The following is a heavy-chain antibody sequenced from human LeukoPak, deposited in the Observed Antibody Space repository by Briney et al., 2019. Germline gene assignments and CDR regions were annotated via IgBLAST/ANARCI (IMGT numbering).Heavy chain of an antibody. D-gene: IGHD3-10*01. V-gene: IGHV6-1*01. CDR1: GDSVSSNSAA. Sequence: SQTLSLTCAISGDSVSSNSAAWNWIRQSPSRGLEWLGRTYYRSKWYNDYAVSVKSRITINPDTSKNQFSLQLNSVTPEDTAVYYCARDHVLLWFGEFLALDIWGQGTMVTVSS. J-gene: IGHJ3*02. CDR2: TYYRSKWYN. CDR3: ARDHVLLWFGEFLALDI.